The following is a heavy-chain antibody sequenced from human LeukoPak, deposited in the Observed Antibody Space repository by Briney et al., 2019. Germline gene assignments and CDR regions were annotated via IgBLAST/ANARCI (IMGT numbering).Heavy chain of an antibody. J-gene: IGHJ5*02. CDR1: GGTFSSYA. D-gene: IGHD2-8*02. CDR3: ARGVGGLYSWFDP. CDR2: IIPIFGTA. Sequence: SVKVFCKASGGTFSSYAISWVRRAPGQGLEWMGGIIPIFGTANYAQKFQGRVTITTDESTSTAYMELSSLRSEDTAVYYCARGVGGLYSWFDPWGQGTLVTVSS. V-gene: IGHV1-69*05.